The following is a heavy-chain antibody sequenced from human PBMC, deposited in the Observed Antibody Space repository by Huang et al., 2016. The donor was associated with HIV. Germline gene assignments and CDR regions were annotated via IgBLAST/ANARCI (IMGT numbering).Heavy chain of an antibody. Sequence: LQLQESGPGLVKSSETLSLICTVSGGSISSSSYYWGWIRQPPGKGPEWIGRIYFSGDTYYNPPLKSRVTISVDTSKNQFSLKVNSVTAAETAVYYCARHGRVAGHYYNNMDVWGRGTTVTVSS. CDR1: GGSISSSSYY. J-gene: IGHJ6*02. D-gene: IGHD6-19*01. CDR2: IYFSGDT. V-gene: IGHV4-39*01. CDR3: ARHGRVAGHYYNNMDV.